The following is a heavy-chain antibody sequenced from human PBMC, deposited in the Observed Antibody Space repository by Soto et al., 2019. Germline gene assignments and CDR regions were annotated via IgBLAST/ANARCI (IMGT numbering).Heavy chain of an antibody. D-gene: IGHD2-15*01. V-gene: IGHV4-61*01. J-gene: IGHJ4*02. Sequence: QVQLQESGPGLVKPSATLFPTCTVSGGSVSSGSYYWSWIRQPPGKGLEWIGYIYYSGSTNYNPSLKGRVTISIDNSKNTFSLKLSSLTAEDTAVYYCARVTLGHCSGGGCMPFDYWGQGTLVTVSS. CDR1: GGSVSSGSYY. CDR2: IYYSGST. CDR3: ARVTLGHCSGGGCMPFDY.